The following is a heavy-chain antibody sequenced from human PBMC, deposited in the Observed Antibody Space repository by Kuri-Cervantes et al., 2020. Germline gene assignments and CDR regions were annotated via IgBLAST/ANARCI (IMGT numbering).Heavy chain of an antibody. Sequence: LRLSCTVSGGSISSGDYYWSWIRQPPGKGLEWIGYIYYSGSTYYNPSLKSRVTISVDTSKNQLSLKLSSVTAADTAVYYCARVRDDCSSTSCYLFDYWGQGTLVTVSS. D-gene: IGHD2-2*01. CDR1: GGSISSGDYY. CDR2: IYYSGST. V-gene: IGHV4-30-4*01. J-gene: IGHJ4*02. CDR3: ARVRDDCSSTSCYLFDY.